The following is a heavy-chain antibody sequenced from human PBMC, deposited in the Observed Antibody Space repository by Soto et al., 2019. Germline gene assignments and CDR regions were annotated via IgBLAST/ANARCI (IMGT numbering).Heavy chain of an antibody. CDR2: IKQDGSEK. Sequence: EVQLLESGGGLVQPGGSLRLSCAASGFTFSSYAMSWVRQAPGKGLEWVANIKQDGSEKYYVDSVKGRFTISRDNAKNSLYLQMNSLRAEDTAVYYCARDRGRAVAGLDYWGQGTLVTVSS. J-gene: IGHJ4*02. CDR1: GFTFSSYA. CDR3: ARDRGRAVAGLDY. V-gene: IGHV3-7*01. D-gene: IGHD6-19*01.